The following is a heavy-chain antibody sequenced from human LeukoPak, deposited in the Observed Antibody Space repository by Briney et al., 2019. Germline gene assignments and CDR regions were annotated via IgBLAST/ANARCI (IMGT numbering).Heavy chain of an antibody. Sequence: SETLSLTCAVYGGSFSGYYWSWLRQPPGKGLEWIGEINHSGSTNYNPSLKSRVTISVDTSKNQFSLKLSSVTAADTAVYYCARGWSHTTAMVTPFDYWGQGTLVTVSS. J-gene: IGHJ4*02. D-gene: IGHD5-18*01. CDR1: GGSFSGYY. V-gene: IGHV4-34*01. CDR2: INHSGST. CDR3: ARGWSHTTAMVTPFDY.